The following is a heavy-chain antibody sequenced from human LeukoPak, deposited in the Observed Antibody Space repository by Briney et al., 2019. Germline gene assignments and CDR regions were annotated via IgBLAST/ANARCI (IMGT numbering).Heavy chain of an antibody. CDR1: GYSISSGYY. Sequence: SETLSLTCTVSGYSISSGYYWGWIRQPPGKGLEWIGSIYHSGSTYYNPSLKSRVTISVDTSKNQFSLKLSSVTAADTAVYYCARSLFFDDSSGYYDWAPIDYWGQGTLVTVSS. CDR2: IYHSGST. J-gene: IGHJ4*02. CDR3: ARSLFFDDSSGYYDWAPIDY. D-gene: IGHD3-22*01. V-gene: IGHV4-38-2*02.